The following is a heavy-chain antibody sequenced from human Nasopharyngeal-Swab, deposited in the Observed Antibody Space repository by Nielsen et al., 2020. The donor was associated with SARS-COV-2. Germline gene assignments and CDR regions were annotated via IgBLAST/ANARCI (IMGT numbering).Heavy chain of an antibody. V-gene: IGHV3-11*06. D-gene: IGHD5-18*01. CDR1: GFTFSDYY. CDR2: ISSSSSYT. CDR3: ARKKGYGPDYYYYGMDV. J-gene: IGHJ6*02. Sequence: GESLKISCAASGFTFSDYYMSWIRQAPGKGLEWVSYISSSSSYTNYADSVKGRFTISRDNAKNSLYLQMNSLRAEDTAVYYCARKKGYGPDYYYYGMDVWGQGTTVTVSS.